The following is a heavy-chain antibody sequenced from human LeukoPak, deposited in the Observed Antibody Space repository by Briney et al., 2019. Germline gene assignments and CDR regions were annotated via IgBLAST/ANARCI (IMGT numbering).Heavy chain of an antibody. CDR2: INPNSGGT. J-gene: IGHJ4*02. V-gene: IGHV1-2*02. CDR3: ARDSRRGYSYAKGY. D-gene: IGHD5-18*01. Sequence: ASVKVSCKTSGFTFTGHYMHWVRQAPGQGLEWMGWINPNSGGTNYAQKFQGRVTMTRDTSISTAYMELSRLRSDDTAVYYCARDSRRGYSYAKGYWGQGTLVTVSS. CDR1: GFTFTGHY.